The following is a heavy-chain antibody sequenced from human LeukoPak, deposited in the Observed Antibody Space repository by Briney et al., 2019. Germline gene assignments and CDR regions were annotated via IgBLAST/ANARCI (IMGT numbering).Heavy chain of an antibody. D-gene: IGHD6-19*01. J-gene: IGHJ4*02. CDR1: GYTFTGYY. CDR2: INPNSGGT. V-gene: IGHV1-2*06. CDR3: AGVEGIRQWLVQGAYYFDY. Sequence: ASVKVSCKASGYTFTGYYMHWVRQAPGQGLEWMGRINPNSGGTNYAQKFQGRVTMTRDTSISTAYMELSRLRSDDTAVYYCAGVEGIRQWLVQGAYYFDYWGQGTLVTVSS.